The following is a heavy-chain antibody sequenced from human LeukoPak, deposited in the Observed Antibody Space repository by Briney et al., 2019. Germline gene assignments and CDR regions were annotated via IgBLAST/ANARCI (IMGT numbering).Heavy chain of an antibody. D-gene: IGHD5-18*01. J-gene: IGHJ4*02. CDR3: ARGGARDTAVPLDY. Sequence: SQTLSLTCVISGDSVSSNSAAWNWIRQSPSRGLEWLGRTYHRSQWSNDHAVSVKSRITINPDTSKNQFSLQLNSVTPEDTAVYYCARGGARDTAVPLDYWGQGSLVTVSS. V-gene: IGHV6-1*01. CDR2: TYHRSQWSN. CDR1: GDSVSSNSAA.